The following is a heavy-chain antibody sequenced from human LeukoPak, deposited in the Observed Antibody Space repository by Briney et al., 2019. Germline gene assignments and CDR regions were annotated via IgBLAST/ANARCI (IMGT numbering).Heavy chain of an antibody. D-gene: IGHD3-16*01. CDR1: GYAFTGYY. J-gene: IGHJ4*02. Sequence: GASVKVSCKASGYAFTGYYMHWVRQAPGQGLGWMGWINPNSGGTNYAQKFQGRVTMTRDTSISTAYMELSRLRSDDTAVYYCAREAGGTSYFDYWGQGTLVTVSS. V-gene: IGHV1-2*02. CDR3: AREAGGTSYFDY. CDR2: INPNSGGT.